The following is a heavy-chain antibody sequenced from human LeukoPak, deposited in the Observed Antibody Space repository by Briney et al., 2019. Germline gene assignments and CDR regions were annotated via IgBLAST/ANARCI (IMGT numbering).Heavy chain of an antibody. J-gene: IGHJ5*02. V-gene: IGHV3-23*01. CDR3: AKDLDYDFWSGYWNWFDP. CDR2: ISGSGGST. D-gene: IGHD3-3*01. CDR1: GFRFSSYA. Sequence: GGSLRLSCAASGFRFSSYAMSWVRQAPGKGLEWVSAISGSGGSTYYADSVKGRFTISRDNSKNTLYLQMNSLRAEDTAVYYCAKDLDYDFWSGYWNWFDPWGQGTLVTVSS.